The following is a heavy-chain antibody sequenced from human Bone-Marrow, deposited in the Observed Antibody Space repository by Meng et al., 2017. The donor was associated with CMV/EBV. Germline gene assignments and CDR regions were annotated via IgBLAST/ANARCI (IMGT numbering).Heavy chain of an antibody. V-gene: IGHV1-46*01. CDR3: ARAPPGSYGSGTLDY. CDR2: INPSGGST. D-gene: IGHD3-10*01. Sequence: SVKVSCKASGYTFTSYYMHWVRQAPGQGLEWMGIINPSGGSTSYAQKFQGRVTMTRDTSTSTVYMELSSLRSEDTAVYYCARAPPGSYGSGTLDYWGQGTLVTVSS. J-gene: IGHJ4*02. CDR1: GYTFTSYY.